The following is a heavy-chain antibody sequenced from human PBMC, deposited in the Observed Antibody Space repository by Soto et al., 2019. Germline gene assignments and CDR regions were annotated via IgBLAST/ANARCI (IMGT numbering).Heavy chain of an antibody. Sequence: GGSLRLSCAASGFTFSSDVMTWVRQAPGKGPEWVSAISGSGGSTYYADSVKGRFNVSRDNSKDTLYLQMSSLRAEDTAIYYCAKGNRRVYYYYGLDVWGQGTTVTVSS. CDR2: ISGSGGST. V-gene: IGHV3-23*01. CDR3: AKGNRRVYYYYGLDV. CDR1: GFTFSSDV. J-gene: IGHJ6*02.